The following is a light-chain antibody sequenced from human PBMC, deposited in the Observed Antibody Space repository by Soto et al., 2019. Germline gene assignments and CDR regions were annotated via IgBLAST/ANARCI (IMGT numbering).Light chain of an antibody. CDR2: DVS. CDR3: NSYTSSNTYV. V-gene: IGLV2-14*01. Sequence: QFGQTRSACLSRSPVLSITISRTGSSSDIGGYNNVSWYQQHPGKVPKHMIHDVSKRPSGVSNRFSGSKSGNTASLTISGLQAEDEADYYCNSYTSSNTYVFGTGTKVTVL. J-gene: IGLJ1*01. CDR1: SSDIGGYNN.